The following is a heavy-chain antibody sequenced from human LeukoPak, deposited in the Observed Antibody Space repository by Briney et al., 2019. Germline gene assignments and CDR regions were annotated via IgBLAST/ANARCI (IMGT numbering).Heavy chain of an antibody. Sequence: GGSLRLSCAASRFTFSSYWMHWVRQAPGKGLVWVSRINSDGSSTSYADSVKGRFTISRDNAKNTLYLQMNSLRAEDTAVYYCAREDILTGYYFDYWGQGTLVTVSS. V-gene: IGHV3-74*01. CDR1: RFTFSSYW. J-gene: IGHJ4*02. CDR3: AREDILTGYYFDY. D-gene: IGHD3-9*01. CDR2: INSDGSST.